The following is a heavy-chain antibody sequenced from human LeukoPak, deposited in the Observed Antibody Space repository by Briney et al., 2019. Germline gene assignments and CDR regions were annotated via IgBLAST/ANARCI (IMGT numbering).Heavy chain of an antibody. J-gene: IGHJ5*02. D-gene: IGHD6-13*01. Sequence: GGSLRLSCAASGFTFSSYAMHWVRQAPGKGLEWVAVISYDGSNKYYADSVKGRFTISRDNSKNTLYLQMNSLRAEDTAVYYCARGYSSGWYVSWGQGTLVTVSS. V-gene: IGHV3-30*01. CDR3: ARGYSSGWYVS. CDR1: GFTFSSYA. CDR2: ISYDGSNK.